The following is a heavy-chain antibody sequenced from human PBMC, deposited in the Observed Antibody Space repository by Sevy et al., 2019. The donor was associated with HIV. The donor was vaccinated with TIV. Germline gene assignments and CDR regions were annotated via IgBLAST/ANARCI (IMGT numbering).Heavy chain of an antibody. J-gene: IGHJ4*02. CDR1: GFTFSSYW. V-gene: IGHV3-7*03. CDR2: IKQDGGEK. D-gene: IGHD7-27*01. CDR3: AREATKGTENTGDRPNYFDY. Sequence: GGSLRLSCAASGFTFSSYWMSWVRQAPGKGLEWVANIKQDGGEKYYVDSVKGRFTISRDKAKNSLYLQMNSLRAEDTAVYYCAREATKGTENTGDRPNYFDYWGQGTLVTVSS.